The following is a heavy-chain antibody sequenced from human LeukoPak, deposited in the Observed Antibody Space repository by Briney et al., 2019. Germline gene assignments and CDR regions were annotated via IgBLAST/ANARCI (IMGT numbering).Heavy chain of an antibody. J-gene: IGHJ4*02. CDR1: GYTFTAYF. Sequence: ASVKVSCKASGYTFTAYFIHWVRLVPGQGLEWMGWINSNSGATKYARRFQGRVTITRDTSIDIAYMELSSLRSDDTAVYYCARAPFFNKMDIAAIFDFWGRGTLVTVSS. CDR3: ARAPFFNKMDIAAIFDF. V-gene: IGHV1-2*02. CDR2: INSNSGAT. D-gene: IGHD2-15*01.